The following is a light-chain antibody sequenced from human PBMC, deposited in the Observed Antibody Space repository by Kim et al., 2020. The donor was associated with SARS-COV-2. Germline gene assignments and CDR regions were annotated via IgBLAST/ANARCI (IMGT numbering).Light chain of an antibody. CDR1: SGSIASNY. CDR3: QSYDSSNHGV. J-gene: IGLJ3*02. CDR2: EDN. Sequence: NFMLTQPHSVSESPGKTVTISCTGSSGSIASNYVQWYQQLPGSAPTTVIYEDNQRPSGVPDRFSGSIDSSSNSASLTISGLKTEDEADYYCQSYDSSNHGVFGGGTQLTVL. V-gene: IGLV6-57*02.